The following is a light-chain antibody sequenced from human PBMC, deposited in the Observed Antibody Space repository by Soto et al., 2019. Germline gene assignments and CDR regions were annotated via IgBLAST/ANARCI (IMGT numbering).Light chain of an antibody. CDR3: QQYINWT. CDR1: QGISSY. V-gene: IGKV1-9*01. J-gene: IGKJ1*01. CDR2: AGS. Sequence: DIQMTQSPSSLSASVVDRVTITCRASQGISSYLAWYQQKPGKAPKLLIYAGSTLQSGVPSRFSGSGSGTDFTLTISRLQSEDFAVYYCQQYINWTFGQGTKVDI.